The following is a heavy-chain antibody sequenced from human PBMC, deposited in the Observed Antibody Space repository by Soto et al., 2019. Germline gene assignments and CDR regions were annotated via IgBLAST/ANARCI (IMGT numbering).Heavy chain of an antibody. CDR3: AKDILFGETSYYYGMDV. V-gene: IGHV3-9*01. CDR1: GFTFDDYA. D-gene: IGHD3-10*01. Sequence: EVQLVESGGGLVQPGRSLRLSCGASGFTFDDYAMHWVRQAPGKGLEWVSGISWNSARIDYADSVKGRFTVSRDNAKNSLYLQMNSLRAADTALYFCAKDILFGETSYYYGMDVWGQGTTVTVSS. J-gene: IGHJ6*02. CDR2: ISWNSARI.